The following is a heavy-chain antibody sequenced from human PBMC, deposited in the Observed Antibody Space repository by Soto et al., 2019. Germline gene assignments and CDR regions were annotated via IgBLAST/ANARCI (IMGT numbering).Heavy chain of an antibody. CDR3: AREGRVPAAIGAFDI. V-gene: IGHV3-20*03. J-gene: IGHJ3*02. CDR1: GFTIDNYG. CDR2: MYWKDGNT. D-gene: IGHD2-2*02. Sequence: SGFTIDNYGMSWVRQVPGKGLEWVSGMYWKDGNTHYAVSVKSRITINPDTSKNQFSLQLNSVTPEDTAVYYCAREGRVPAAIGAFDIWGQGTMVTVSS.